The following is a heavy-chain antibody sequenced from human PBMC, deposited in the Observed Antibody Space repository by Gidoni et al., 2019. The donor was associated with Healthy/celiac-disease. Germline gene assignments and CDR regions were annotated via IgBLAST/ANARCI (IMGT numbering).Heavy chain of an antibody. D-gene: IGHD3-22*01. CDR3: AKSGLNYYDSSGYSDY. CDR2: ISGSGGST. Sequence: EVQLVESGGGLVQPGGSLRLSCAASGFTFSSHAMSWVRQAPGKGMEWVSAISGSGGSTYYADSVKGRFTISRDNSKNTLYLQMNSLRAEDTAVYYCAKSGLNYYDSSGYSDYWGQGTLVTVSS. J-gene: IGHJ4*02. CDR1: GFTFSSHA. V-gene: IGHV3-23*04.